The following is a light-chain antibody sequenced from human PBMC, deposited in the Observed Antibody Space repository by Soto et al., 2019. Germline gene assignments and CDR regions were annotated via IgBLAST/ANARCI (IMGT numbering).Light chain of an antibody. CDR2: GAS. J-gene: IGKJ2*01. CDR3: QQYGRSPPDT. Sequence: EIVLTQSPGTLSLSPGERATLSCRASQSVSRNYLAWYQQKPGQAPRLLIYGASSRATGIPDRFSGSGSGTDFTLTISRLEPEDFAVYHCQQYGRSPPDTFGQGNKLEIK. CDR1: QSVSRNY. V-gene: IGKV3-20*01.